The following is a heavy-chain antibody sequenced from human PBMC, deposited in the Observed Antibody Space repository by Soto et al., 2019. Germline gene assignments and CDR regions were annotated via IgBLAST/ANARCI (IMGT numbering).Heavy chain of an antibody. Sequence: SETLSLTCTVSGGSISSYYWSWIRQPPWKGLEWIGEINHSGSTNYNPSLKSRVTISVDTSKNQFSLKLSSVTAADTAVYYCARGGCSSTSCYRNYYYYYSGMDVWGQGTPVTVSS. CDR1: GGSISSYY. D-gene: IGHD2-2*01. CDR3: ARGGCSSTSCYRNYYYYYSGMDV. V-gene: IGHV4-34*01. CDR2: INHSGST. J-gene: IGHJ6*02.